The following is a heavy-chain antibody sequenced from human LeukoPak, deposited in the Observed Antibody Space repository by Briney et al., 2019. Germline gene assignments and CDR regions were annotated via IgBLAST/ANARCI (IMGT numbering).Heavy chain of an antibody. CDR2: INPNSGGT. Sequence: ASVKVSCKASGYTFTGYYMHWVQQAPGQGLEWMGWINPNSGGTNYAQKFQGRVTMTRDTSISTAYMELSRLRSDDTAVYYCARDVGPYSSSWFDYWGQGTLVTVSS. V-gene: IGHV1-2*02. D-gene: IGHD6-13*01. CDR1: GYTFTGYY. J-gene: IGHJ4*02. CDR3: ARDVGPYSSSWFDY.